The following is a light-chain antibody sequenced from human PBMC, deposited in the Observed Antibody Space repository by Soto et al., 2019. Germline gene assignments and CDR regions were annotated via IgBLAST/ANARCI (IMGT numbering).Light chain of an antibody. CDR2: EVS. CDR1: SSDVGGYNY. J-gene: IGLJ1*01. CDR3: SSYAGSNNFV. V-gene: IGLV2-8*01. Sequence: QSVLTQPPSASGSPGQSVTISCTGTSSDVGGYNYVSWYQQHPGKAPKLMIYEVSKRPSGVPDRFSGSKSGNTASLTVSGLQADYEADYYCSSYAGSNNFVFGTGTKVTVL.